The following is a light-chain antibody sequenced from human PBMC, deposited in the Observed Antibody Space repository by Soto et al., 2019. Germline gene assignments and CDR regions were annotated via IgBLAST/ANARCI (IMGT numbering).Light chain of an antibody. V-gene: IGKV1-6*01. CDR1: QGIRND. CDR2: DSS. J-gene: IGKJ2*01. CDR3: LQDYNFPYS. Sequence: AIQMTQSPSSLSASVGDRVTITCRASQGIRNDLGWYQQKPGKAHKLLIYDSSSLQSGVQSRFSGSGSRTDFTLTISSLYPEAFATYYCLQDYNFPYSFGQAIKLEIK.